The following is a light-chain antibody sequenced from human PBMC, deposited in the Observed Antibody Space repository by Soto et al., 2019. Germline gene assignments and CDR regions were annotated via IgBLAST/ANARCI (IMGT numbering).Light chain of an antibody. CDR3: QQYNNWPPIT. J-gene: IGKJ5*01. Sequence: EIMMTQSPATLAVSPGERATLSCRASQSVRNNLAWYQQKPGQAPRLLIYYASTRATGIPARFSGSGSGTEFTLTISSLQSEEFALYYCQQYNNWPPITFGQGTRLEIQ. V-gene: IGKV3-15*01. CDR2: YAS. CDR1: QSVRNN.